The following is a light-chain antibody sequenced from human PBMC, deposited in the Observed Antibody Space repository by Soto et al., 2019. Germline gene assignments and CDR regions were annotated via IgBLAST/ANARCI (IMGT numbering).Light chain of an antibody. CDR2: WAS. J-gene: IGKJ1*01. V-gene: IGKV4-1*01. CDR3: QQYYTTPT. Sequence: DIVMTQSPESLAVSLGERATTTCKSTRTLYSIPTKKNYLAWYQQKPGQPPKVLIYWASTRESGLPDRFSGSGSGTDFTLTISSLQAEDVAVYYCQQYYTTPTFGQGTKVEL. CDR1: RTLYSIPTKKNY.